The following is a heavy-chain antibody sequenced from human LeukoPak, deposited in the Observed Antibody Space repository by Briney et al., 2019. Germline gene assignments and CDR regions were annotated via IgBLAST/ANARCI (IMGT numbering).Heavy chain of an antibody. CDR1: GFTFSSYS. CDR2: ISSSSSYI. V-gene: IGHV3-21*04. Sequence: PGGSLRLSCAASGFTFSSYSMNWVRQAPGKGLEWVSSISSSSSYIYYADSVKGRFTISRDNARNSLFLDMSSLRPEDTALYYCAADSSSWFPVDFDYWGQGALVTVSS. J-gene: IGHJ4*02. D-gene: IGHD6-13*01. CDR3: AADSSSWFPVDFDY.